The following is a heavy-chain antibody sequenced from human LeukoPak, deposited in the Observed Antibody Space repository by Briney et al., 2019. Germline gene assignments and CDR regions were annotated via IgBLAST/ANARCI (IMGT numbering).Heavy chain of an antibody. Sequence: SETLSLTCAVYGGSFSGYYWSWIRQPPGKGLEWIGEINHSGSTNYNPSLKSRVTISVDTSKNQFSLKLSSVTAADTAVYYCARDREAVANWGYDWFDPWGQGTLVTVSS. D-gene: IGHD7-27*01. CDR1: GGSFSGYY. J-gene: IGHJ5*02. CDR2: INHSGST. V-gene: IGHV4-34*01. CDR3: ARDREAVANWGYDWFDP.